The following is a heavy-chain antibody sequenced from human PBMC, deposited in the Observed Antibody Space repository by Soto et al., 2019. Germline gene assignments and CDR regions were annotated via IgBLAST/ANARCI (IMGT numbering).Heavy chain of an antibody. Sequence: QVQLVQSGAEEKKPGASVKVSCKASGYTFTNYAMHWVRQAPGHRLEWMGWINAGNGNTKYSQKFQGRVTITRDTSASTAYMELSSLRSEDTAVYYCARSSGYLLIDDYWGQGTLVTVSS. V-gene: IGHV1-3*05. CDR1: GYTFTNYA. CDR2: INAGNGNT. J-gene: IGHJ4*02. CDR3: ARSSGYLLIDDY. D-gene: IGHD3-22*01.